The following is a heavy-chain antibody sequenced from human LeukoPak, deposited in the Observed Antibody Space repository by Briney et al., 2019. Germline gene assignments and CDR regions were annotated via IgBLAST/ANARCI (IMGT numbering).Heavy chain of an antibody. CDR1: GASISSNY. Sequence: SDTLSLTCNVSGASISSNYWSWLRQPPAKALEGIGYIYHSGNTNYSPSLESRVTMSVDESKNQVSLRVHFVSAADTAVYYCASTRRAAVAGRFDSWGQGTLGTVSS. CDR2: IYHSGNT. J-gene: IGHJ4*02. CDR3: ASTRRAAVAGRFDS. V-gene: IGHV4-4*09. D-gene: IGHD6-19*01.